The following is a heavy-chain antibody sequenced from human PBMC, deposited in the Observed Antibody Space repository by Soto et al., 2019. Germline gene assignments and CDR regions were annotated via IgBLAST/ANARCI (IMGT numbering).Heavy chain of an antibody. CDR3: ARGLRITIFGVGSAFDI. CDR1: GGSISSSNW. J-gene: IGHJ3*02. V-gene: IGHV4-4*02. Sequence: SETLSLTCAASGGSISSSNWWSWVRQPPGKGLEWIGEIYHSGSTNYNPSLKSRVTISVDKSKNQFSLKLSSVTAADTAVYYCARGLRITIFGVGSAFDIWGQGTMVTVSS. D-gene: IGHD3-3*01. CDR2: IYHSGST.